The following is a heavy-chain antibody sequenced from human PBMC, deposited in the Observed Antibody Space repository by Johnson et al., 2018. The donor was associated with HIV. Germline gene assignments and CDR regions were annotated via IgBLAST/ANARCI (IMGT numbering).Heavy chain of an antibody. CDR3: ARFLLLPNGYNWGFDI. CDR1: GFAVSNNY. V-gene: IGHV3-53*01. Sequence: VQVVESGGGLIQPGGSLRLSCAVSGFAVSNNYMSWVRQAPGQGLEWVSVIYSSGSAYNADSMKGRFTISRDNAKNSLYLQMNSLRAEDTAVYYCARFLLLPNGYNWGFDIWGQGTMVTVSS. CDR2: IYSSGSA. D-gene: IGHD5-24*01. J-gene: IGHJ3*02.